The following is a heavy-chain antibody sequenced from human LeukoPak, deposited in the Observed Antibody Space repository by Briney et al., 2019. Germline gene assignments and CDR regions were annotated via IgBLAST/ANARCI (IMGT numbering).Heavy chain of an antibody. CDR3: ARGGGYYYFDY. V-gene: IGHV3-30-3*01. CDR2: ISYDGSNK. CDR1: GFTFSSYA. D-gene: IGHD3-22*01. J-gene: IGHJ4*02. Sequence: GRSLRLSCAASGFTFSSYAMPWVRQAPGKGLEWVAVISYDGSNKYYADSVKGRFTISRDNSKNTLYLQMNSLRAEDTAVYYCARGGGYYYFDYWGQGTLVTVSS.